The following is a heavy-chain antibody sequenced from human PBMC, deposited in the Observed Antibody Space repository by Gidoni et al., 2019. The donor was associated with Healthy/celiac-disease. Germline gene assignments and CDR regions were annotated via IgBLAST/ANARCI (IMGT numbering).Heavy chain of an antibody. CDR2: IIPIFGIA. V-gene: IGHV1-69*17. CDR1: GGTFSSYA. Sequence: QVQLVQSGAEVKKTGSSVKVSCKASGGTFSSYAISWVRQAPGQGLEWMGGIIPIFGIAHYAQKFQGRVTITADKSPSTAYMELSSLRSEDTAVYYCARVPDTAMGGVDYWGQGTLVTVSS. CDR3: ARVPDTAMGGVDY. J-gene: IGHJ4*02. D-gene: IGHD5-18*01.